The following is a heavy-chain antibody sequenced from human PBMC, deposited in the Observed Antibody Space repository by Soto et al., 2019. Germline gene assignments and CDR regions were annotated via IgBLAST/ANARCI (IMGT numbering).Heavy chain of an antibody. CDR2: VNPDGSIT. D-gene: IGHD2-2*01. V-gene: IGHV3-74*03. Sequence: EVQLMESGGGLVQPGGSLRLSCTASGFTFSNYWVNWVRQAPGKGLVWVSRVNPDGSITTYAASVKGRFGISRDNARNTVYLQLDSLRGDDTAVYFCARGPISHALYLDYWGQGTLVTVSS. CDR3: ARGPISHALYLDY. J-gene: IGHJ4*02. CDR1: GFTFSNYW.